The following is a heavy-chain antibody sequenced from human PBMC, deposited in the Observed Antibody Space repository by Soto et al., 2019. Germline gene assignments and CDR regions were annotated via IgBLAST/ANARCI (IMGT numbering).Heavy chain of an antibody. V-gene: IGHV3-21*01. CDR1: GFTFSSYS. CDR2: ISSSSTYI. J-gene: IGHJ4*01. Sequence: EVRLVESGGGLVKPGGSLRLSCAASGFTFSSYSMNWVRQAPGKGLEWVSCISSSSTYINYADSVKGRFTISRDNAKNSLSLQMNSLRAEDTSVYYCARDGGVAASTYWGHGTLVTVSS. D-gene: IGHD2-15*01. CDR3: ARDGGVAASTY.